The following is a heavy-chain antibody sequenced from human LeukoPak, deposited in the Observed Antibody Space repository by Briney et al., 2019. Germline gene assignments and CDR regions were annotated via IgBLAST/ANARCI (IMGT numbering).Heavy chain of an antibody. V-gene: IGHV4-39*01. J-gene: IGHJ2*01. CDR3: ARYRNDLGYFDL. CDR1: GGSISDSSYH. CDR2: VFHSGTT. Sequence: TTSETLSLTCTVSGGSISDSSYHWGWIRRPPGKGMEWLGSVFHSGTTYYNPSLKSRVTISVDTSKNQFSLKLSSVTAADTAVYYCARYRNDLGYFDLWGRGTLVTVSS. D-gene: IGHD1-26*01.